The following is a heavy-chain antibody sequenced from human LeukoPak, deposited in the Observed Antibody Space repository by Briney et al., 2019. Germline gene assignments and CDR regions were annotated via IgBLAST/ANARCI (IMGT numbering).Heavy chain of an antibody. J-gene: IGHJ2*01. D-gene: IGHD4-23*01. Sequence: SETLSLTCAVSGGSTSSSNWWSWVRQPPGKGLEWIGEIYHSGSTNYNPSLKSRVTISVDKSKNQFSLKLSSVTAADTAVYYCAREVDYGGKNWYFDLWGRGTLVTVSS. CDR3: AREVDYGGKNWYFDL. CDR2: IYHSGST. CDR1: GGSTSSSNW. V-gene: IGHV4-4*02.